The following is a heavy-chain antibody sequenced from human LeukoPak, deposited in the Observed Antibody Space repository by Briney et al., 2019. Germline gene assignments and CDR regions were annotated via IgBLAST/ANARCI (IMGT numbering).Heavy chain of an antibody. CDR1: GYTFTGYY. Sequence: ASVKVTCKASGYTFTGYYMHWVRQAPGQGLEWMGWINPNSGGTNYAQKFQGRVTMTSDTSISTAYMELSRLRSDDTAVYYCARDDDIAAATYWGQGTLVTVSS. D-gene: IGHD6-13*01. J-gene: IGHJ4*02. CDR3: ARDDDIAAATY. CDR2: INPNSGGT. V-gene: IGHV1-2*02.